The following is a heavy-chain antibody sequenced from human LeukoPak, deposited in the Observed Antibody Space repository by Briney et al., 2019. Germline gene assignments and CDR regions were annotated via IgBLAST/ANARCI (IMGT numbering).Heavy chain of an antibody. D-gene: IGHD2-2*01. CDR1: GYTFTGYY. Sequence: ASVKVSCKASGYTFTGYYMHWVRQAPGQGLEWMGWINPSSGGTNYAQKFQGRVTMTRDTSISTAYMELRRLRSDDTAIYYCARDVGEYCSSVSCYASDYWGQGTLVTVSS. J-gene: IGHJ4*02. CDR3: ARDVGEYCSSVSCYASDY. CDR2: INPSSGGT. V-gene: IGHV1-2*02.